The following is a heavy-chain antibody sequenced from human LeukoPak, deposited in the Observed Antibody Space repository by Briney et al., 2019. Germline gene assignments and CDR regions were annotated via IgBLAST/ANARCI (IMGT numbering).Heavy chain of an antibody. CDR2: IYHSGST. J-gene: IGHJ4*02. V-gene: IGHV4-4*02. D-gene: IGHD3-3*01. CDR1: GGSISSSNW. Sequence: SETLSLTCAVSGGSISSSNWWSWVRQPPGKGLEWIGEIYHSGSTYYNPSLKSRVTISVDTSKNQFSLKLSSVTAADTAVYYCARQRGRFLEWLPSGYFDYWGQGTLVTVSS. CDR3: ARQRGRFLEWLPSGYFDY.